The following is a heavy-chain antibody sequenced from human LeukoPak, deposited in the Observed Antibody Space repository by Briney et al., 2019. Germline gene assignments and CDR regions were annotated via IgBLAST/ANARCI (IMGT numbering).Heavy chain of an antibody. CDR1: GYSFSNYG. J-gene: IGHJ4*02. Sequence: ASVKVSCKASGYSFSNYGIIWVRQAPGQGLEWMSWISANNGDTKHAQKLQGRVTMTTDTTTSTPYMELRNLRYDDTAVYYCARGTDYFDYWGQGTLVTVSS. CDR2: ISANNGDT. V-gene: IGHV1-18*01. CDR3: ARGTDYFDY.